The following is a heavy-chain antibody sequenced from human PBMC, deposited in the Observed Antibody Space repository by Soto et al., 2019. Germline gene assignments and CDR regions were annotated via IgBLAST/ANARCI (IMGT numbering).Heavy chain of an antibody. Sequence: ASVKVSCKASGYTFTGHYIHWVRQAPEQGPEWMGEIGPESGATRYAQKFQGRVTMTRDTSITTVYMELKDLSPDDTAVYYCGRGRSGQMVVFYWGQGTPVTVSS. V-gene: IGHV1-2*02. CDR1: GYTFTGHY. CDR2: IGPESGAT. D-gene: IGHD1-26*01. J-gene: IGHJ4*02. CDR3: GRGRSGQMVVFY.